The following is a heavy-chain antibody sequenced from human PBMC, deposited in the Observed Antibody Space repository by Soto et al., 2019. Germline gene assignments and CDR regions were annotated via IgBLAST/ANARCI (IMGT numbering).Heavy chain of an antibody. CDR3: ARQAKATGTVFGAFDI. D-gene: IGHD1-1*01. CDR1: GVTFSSYW. J-gene: IGHJ3*02. V-gene: IGHV3-74*01. Sequence: PGGSLRLSCAASGVTFSSYWMHWVRQAPGTGLVWVSRINSDGRSTSYADSVRGRFTISRDNAKDTLSLQMNSLRADDTAVYYCARQAKATGTVFGAFDIWDQGIMVTVSS. CDR2: INSDGRST.